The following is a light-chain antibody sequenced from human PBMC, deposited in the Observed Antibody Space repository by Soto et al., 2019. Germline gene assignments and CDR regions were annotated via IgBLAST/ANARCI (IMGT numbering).Light chain of an antibody. V-gene: IGKV1-27*01. CDR1: RAIGNY. CDR3: QKYNSALGT. CDR2: AAS. J-gene: IGKJ3*01. Sequence: DIKLTQPPSSLSAPVGDRAPIPSRPIRAIGNYLAWYQQKPGKVPKLLIYAASTLQSGVPSRFSGSGSGTDFTLTISSLQPEDVATYYCQKYNSALGTFGPGTKVDIK.